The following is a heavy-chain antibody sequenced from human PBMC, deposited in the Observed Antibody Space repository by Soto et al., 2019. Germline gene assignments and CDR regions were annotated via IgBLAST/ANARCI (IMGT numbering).Heavy chain of an antibody. CDR1: GGSISSGGYS. J-gene: IGHJ6*02. V-gene: IGHV4-31*03. D-gene: IGHD1-26*01. CDR3: ARDGAGYGMDV. Sequence: QVQLQESGPGLVKPSETLSLTCTVSGGSISSGGYSWNWIRQQPGKGLECIGYIYYTGSTYYNPSLKSRVTISVDTSKNQFSLKLSSVTAADTAVYYCARDGAGYGMDVWGQGTTVTVSS. CDR2: IYYTGST.